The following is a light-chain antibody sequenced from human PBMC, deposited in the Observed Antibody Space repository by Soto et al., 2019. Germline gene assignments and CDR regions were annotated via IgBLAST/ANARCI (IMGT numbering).Light chain of an antibody. CDR1: SSDVGHYHF. CDR3: GSYTDTDTYV. Sequence: QSALTQPASVSGSPGQSITISCTGTSSDVGHYHFVSWYQQHPGKAPKLIIYDVSNRPSGVSNRFSGSKSGNTASLTISGLQAEDEADYFCGSYTDTDTYVFGGGTKLTVL. CDR2: DVS. V-gene: IGLV2-14*03. J-gene: IGLJ1*01.